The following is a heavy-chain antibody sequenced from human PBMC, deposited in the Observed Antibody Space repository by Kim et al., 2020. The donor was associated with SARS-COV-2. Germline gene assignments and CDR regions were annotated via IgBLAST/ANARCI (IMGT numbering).Heavy chain of an antibody. CDR3: TRDSSGRPLDV. J-gene: IGHJ6*02. D-gene: IGHD6-25*01. CDR2: TYYRSKWSS. V-gene: IGHV6-1*01. CDR1: GDSVSSNSAT. Sequence: SQTLSLTCDSSGDSVSSNSATWSWIRQSPTRGLEWLGRTYYRSKWSSDYAVSVKGRITINPDTSKNQFSLQLNSVTPEDTAVYFCTRDSSGRPLDVWGQGTTVTVSS.